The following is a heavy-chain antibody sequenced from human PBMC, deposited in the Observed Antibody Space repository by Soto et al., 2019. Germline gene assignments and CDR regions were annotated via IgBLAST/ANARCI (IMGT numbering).Heavy chain of an antibody. V-gene: IGHV1-2*02. CDR3: ARGAQGFFPVSGIYFYFDH. J-gene: IGHJ4*02. CDR2: DHPDSGGT. D-gene: IGHD3-22*01. CDR1: GYIFTDHL. Sequence: GPVKVSCKTSGYIFTDHLIHWVRQSPGQGLQWVGWDHPDSGGTNVAQAFQDRVTMTADTSVTTAYMDLARLRPDDTAIFYCARGAQGFFPVSGIYFYFDHWGQGTPVTVSS.